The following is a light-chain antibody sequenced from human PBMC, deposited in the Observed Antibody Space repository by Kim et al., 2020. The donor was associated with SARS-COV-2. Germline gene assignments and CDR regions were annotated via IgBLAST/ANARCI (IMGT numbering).Light chain of an antibody. CDR1: KLGNTF. V-gene: IGLV3-1*01. J-gene: IGLJ1*01. CDR3: QAWDSSTYV. CDR2: EDN. Sequence: SYELTQPPSMSVSPGQTASITCSGDKLGNTFASWYQQKPGQSPVPVIFEDNRRPSGILERFSGSKSGNTATLTITGTQPLDEADYYCQAWDSSTYVFGPG.